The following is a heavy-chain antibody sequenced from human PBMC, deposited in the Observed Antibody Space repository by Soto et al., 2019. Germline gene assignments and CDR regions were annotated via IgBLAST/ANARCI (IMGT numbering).Heavy chain of an antibody. J-gene: IGHJ4*02. CDR2: ISSSSSTI. D-gene: IGHD6-13*01. CDR3: ARDPNSSSWPLDY. Sequence: PGLPMRVSCAASGFHFSSYSMNWVSKTPGKGLEWVSYISSSSSTIYYADSVKGRFTISRDNAKNSLYLQMNSLRAEDTAVYYCARDPNSSSWPLDYWGQGTLVTVSS. V-gene: IGHV3-48*01. CDR1: GFHFSSYS.